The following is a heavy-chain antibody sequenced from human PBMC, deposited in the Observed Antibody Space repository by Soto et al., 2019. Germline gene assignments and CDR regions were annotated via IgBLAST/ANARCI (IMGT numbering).Heavy chain of an antibody. V-gene: IGHV1-3*01. CDR3: ARAGDSSSSGGSDY. D-gene: IGHD6-6*01. CDR1: GYTFTSYA. J-gene: IGHJ4*02. CDR2: INAGNGNT. Sequence: ASVKVSCKASGYTFTSYAMHWVRQAPGQRLEWMGWINAGNGNTKYAQKFQGRVTITRDTSASTAYMELRSLRSDDTAVYYCARAGDSSSSGGSDYWGQGTLVTVSS.